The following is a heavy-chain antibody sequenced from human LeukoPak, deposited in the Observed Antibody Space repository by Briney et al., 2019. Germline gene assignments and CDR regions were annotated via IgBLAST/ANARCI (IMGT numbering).Heavy chain of an antibody. CDR3: ARGQLAYCGGDCSRAFDI. CDR2: ISYDGSNK. V-gene: IGHV3-30-3*01. Sequence: PGGSLRLSCAASGFTFSSYAMPWVRQAPGKGLEWVAVISYDGSNKYYADSVKGRFTISRDNSKNTLYLQMNSLRAEDTAVYYCARGQLAYCGGDCSRAFDIWGQGTMVTVSS. J-gene: IGHJ3*02. CDR1: GFTFSSYA. D-gene: IGHD2-21*02.